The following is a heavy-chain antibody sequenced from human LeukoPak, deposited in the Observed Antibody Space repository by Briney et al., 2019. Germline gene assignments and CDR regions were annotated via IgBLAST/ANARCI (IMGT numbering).Heavy chain of an antibody. CDR1: GYTFTGYY. Sequence: ASVKVSCKASGYTFTGYYMHWVRQAPGQWLEWMGWINPNSGGTNYAQKFQGRVTITADESTSTAYMELSSLRSEDTAVYYCARDRLEDIVVVPAAIGGGYFDYWGQGTLVTVSS. CDR2: INPNSGGT. CDR3: ARDRLEDIVVVPAAIGGGYFDY. D-gene: IGHD2-2*01. J-gene: IGHJ4*02. V-gene: IGHV1-2*02.